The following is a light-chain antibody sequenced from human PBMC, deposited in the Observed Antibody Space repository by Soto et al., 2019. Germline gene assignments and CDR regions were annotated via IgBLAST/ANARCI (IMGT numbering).Light chain of an antibody. CDR2: ENN. CDR3: GTWDSSLTTYV. CDR1: SSDIGRNY. J-gene: IGLJ1*01. Sequence: QSVLTQPPSVSAAPGQKVTISCSGSSSDIGRNYVSWYQHLPGTAPKLLIYENNKRPSGIPDRLSGSKSGSSATLGITGLQTGDEAVYYCGTWDSSLTTYVFGPGTNVTVL. V-gene: IGLV1-51*02.